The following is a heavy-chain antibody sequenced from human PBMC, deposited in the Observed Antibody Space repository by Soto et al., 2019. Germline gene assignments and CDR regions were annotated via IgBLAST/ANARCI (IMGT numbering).Heavy chain of an antibody. CDR2: IWYDGSNK. V-gene: IGHV3-33*01. J-gene: IGHJ4*02. CDR1: GFTFSSYG. Sequence: GGSLRLSCAASGFTFSSYGMHWVRQAPGKGLEWVAVIWYDGSNKYYADSVKGRFTISRDNSRNTLYLQMNSLRAEDTAVYYCARDQQWLVRFYFDFWGQGTLVTVSS. D-gene: IGHD6-19*01. CDR3: ARDQQWLVRFYFDF.